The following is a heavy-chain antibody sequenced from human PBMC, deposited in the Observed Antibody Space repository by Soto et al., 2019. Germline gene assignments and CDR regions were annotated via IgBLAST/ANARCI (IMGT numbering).Heavy chain of an antibody. CDR1: GFTFNIYA. V-gene: IGHV3-23*01. J-gene: IGHJ4*02. CDR3: ARDAMTMLILYYFDL. D-gene: IGHD3-10*02. CDR2: VSANNNST. Sequence: GGSLRLSCAASGFTFNIYAMNWVRQAPGKGLEWVSTVSANNNSTYYADSVKGRFTISRDNSKNTLYLQMNSLRAEDTAVYYCARDAMTMLILYYFDLWGQGA.